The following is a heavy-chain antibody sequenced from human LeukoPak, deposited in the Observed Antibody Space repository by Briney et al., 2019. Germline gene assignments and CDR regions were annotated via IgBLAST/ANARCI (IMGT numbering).Heavy chain of an antibody. J-gene: IGHJ4*02. Sequence: GGSLRLSCAASGFTFSSYSMNWVRQAPGKGLEWVSSISSSSSYIYYADSVKGRFTISRDNAKNSLYLQVDSLRAEDTAVYYCARGRYSSSWYFDYWGQGTLVTVSS. CDR3: ARGRYSSSWYFDY. V-gene: IGHV3-21*01. CDR1: GFTFSSYS. CDR2: ISSSSSYI. D-gene: IGHD6-13*01.